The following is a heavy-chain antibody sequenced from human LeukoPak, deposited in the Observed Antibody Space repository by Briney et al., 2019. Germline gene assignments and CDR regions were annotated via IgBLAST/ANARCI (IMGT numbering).Heavy chain of an antibody. CDR1: GYSFNGYY. D-gene: IGHD6-19*01. CDR2: INPDTGGT. V-gene: IGHV1-2*02. J-gene: IGHJ4*02. CDR3: ARGPRYISGRYAESFSIDY. Sequence: ASVKVSCKASGYSFNGYYLHWLRQAPGQAFEWMGWINPDTGGTNYVRNFQGRVTMTRDTSISAAYMELSSLRSGDTAIYYCARGPRYISGRYAESFSIDYWGQGTLVTVSS.